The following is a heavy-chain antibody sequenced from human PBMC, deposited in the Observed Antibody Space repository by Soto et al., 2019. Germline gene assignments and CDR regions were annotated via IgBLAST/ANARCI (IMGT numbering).Heavy chain of an antibody. CDR1: GFTVSSNY. CDR2: IYSGGST. Sequence: EVQLVESGGGLVQPGGSLRLSCAASGFTVSSNYMSWVRQAPGKGLEWVSVIYSGGSTYYADSVKGRFTISRDNSKNKLYLQINSLRAEDTAVYYCARGWPAISRYYCYYMAVWGKGTTVTVSS. J-gene: IGHJ6*03. D-gene: IGHD2-2*02. CDR3: ARGWPAISRYYCYYMAV. V-gene: IGHV3-66*01.